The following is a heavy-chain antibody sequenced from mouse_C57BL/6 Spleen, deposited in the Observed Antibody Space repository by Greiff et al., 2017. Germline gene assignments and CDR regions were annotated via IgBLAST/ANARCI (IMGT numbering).Heavy chain of an antibody. CDR2: IDPSDSYT. V-gene: IGHV1-69*01. Sequence: QVQLQQPGAELVMPGASVKLSCKASGYTFTSYWMHWVKQRPGQGLEWIGEIDPSDSYTNYNQKFKGKSTLTVDKSSSTAYMQLSSLTSGDSAVXYCARRGGGPWFAYWGQGTLVTVSA. J-gene: IGHJ3*01. CDR1: GYTFTSYW. CDR3: ARRGGGPWFAY.